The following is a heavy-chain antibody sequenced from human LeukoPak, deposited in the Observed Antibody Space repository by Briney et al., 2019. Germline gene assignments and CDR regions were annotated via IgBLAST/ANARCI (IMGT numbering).Heavy chain of an antibody. J-gene: IGHJ5*02. D-gene: IGHD2-2*01. V-gene: IGHV4-38-2*02. CDR1: GYSISSGYY. CDR3: ARGRSCSSTSCLYNWFDP. Sequence: SETLSLTCTVSGYSISSGYYWGWIRQPPGKGLEWIGSIYHSGSTYYNPSLKSRVTISVDTSKNQFSLRLSSVTAADTAVHYCARGRSCSSTSCLYNWFDPWGQGTLVTVSS. CDR2: IYHSGST.